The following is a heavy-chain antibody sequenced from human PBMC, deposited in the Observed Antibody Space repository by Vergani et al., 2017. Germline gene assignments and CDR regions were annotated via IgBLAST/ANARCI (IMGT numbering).Heavy chain of an antibody. J-gene: IGHJ4*02. CDR3: AKAGDAAMATSSSFDH. V-gene: IGHV3-23*01. CDR1: GLIFSSYD. Sequence: EVQLLESGGGLVQPGGSLRLSCAASGLIFSSYDMNWVRQAPGKGLEWVSGISGSGGTTHYADSVKGRFTISRDNSKNTLYLQMNSLRGEDTAVYYCAKAGDAAMATSSSFDHWGQGTLVTVSS. CDR2: ISGSGGTT. D-gene: IGHD5-18*01.